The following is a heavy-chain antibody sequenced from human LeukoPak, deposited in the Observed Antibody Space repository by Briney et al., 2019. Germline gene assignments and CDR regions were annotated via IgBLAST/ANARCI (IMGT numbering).Heavy chain of an antibody. J-gene: IGHJ4*02. D-gene: IGHD6-13*01. CDR2: ISGSGSGSST. Sequence: PGGSLRLSCAASGFTFSSSAMSWVRQAPGKGLEWVSTISGSGSGSSTYYADSVKGRFTISRDNSKNTLSLQMNSLRAEDTAVYYCAKDFSSWFDYWGQGTLVTVSS. CDR1: GFTFSSSA. V-gene: IGHV3-23*01. CDR3: AKDFSSWFDY.